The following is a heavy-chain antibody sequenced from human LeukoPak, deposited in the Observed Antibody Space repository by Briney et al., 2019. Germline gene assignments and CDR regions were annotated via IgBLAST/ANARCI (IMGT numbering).Heavy chain of an antibody. D-gene: IGHD3-10*01. Sequence: SETLSLTCTVSGGSISSGGYYWSWIRQHPGTGLEWIGYIYYSGSTYYNPSLKSRVTISVDTSKNQFSLKLSSVTAADTAVYYCARDSDYYGSGSYSNYYYNGMDVWGKGTTVTVSS. CDR3: ARDSDYYGSGSYSNYYYNGMDV. CDR2: IYYSGST. CDR1: GGSISSGGYY. V-gene: IGHV4-31*03. J-gene: IGHJ6*04.